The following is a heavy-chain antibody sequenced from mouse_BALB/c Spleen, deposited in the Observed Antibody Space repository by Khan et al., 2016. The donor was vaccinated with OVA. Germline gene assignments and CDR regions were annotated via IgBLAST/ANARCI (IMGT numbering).Heavy chain of an antibody. CDR1: GYTFTNYG. CDR2: ITTYTGEP. V-gene: IGHV9-3-1*01. D-gene: IGHD1-2*01. CDR3: ARDYGYAY. J-gene: IGHJ3*01. Sequence: QIQLVQSGPELKKPGETVKISCKASGYTFTNYGMNWVKQAPGKGLKWMGWITTYTGEPTYADDFKGRFAFSLDTYASTAYLQIHNLKSDDTATYFWARDYGYAYWGQGTLVTVSA.